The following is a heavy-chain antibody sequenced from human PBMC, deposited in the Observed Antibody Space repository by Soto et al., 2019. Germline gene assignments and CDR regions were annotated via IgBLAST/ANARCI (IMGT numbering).Heavy chain of an antibody. D-gene: IGHD2-8*01. CDR1: GGSISSYY. V-gene: IGHV4-59*01. CDR2: IYYSGST. J-gene: IGHJ6*02. CDR3: ARDLGYCTNGVCYGMDV. Sequence: SETLSLTCTVSGGSISSYYWSWIRQPPGKGLEWIGYIYYSGSTNYNPSLKSRVTISVDTSKNQFSLKLSSVTAADTAVYYCARDLGYCTNGVCYGMDVWGQGTKVTV.